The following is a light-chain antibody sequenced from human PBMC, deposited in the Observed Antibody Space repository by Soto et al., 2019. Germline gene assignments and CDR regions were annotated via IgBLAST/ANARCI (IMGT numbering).Light chain of an antibody. CDR1: QSISSW. CDR3: QQYNSYSKT. V-gene: IGKV1-5*01. CDR2: DAS. Sequence: DIQMTQSPSTLSASVGDRVTITCRASQSISSWLAWYQQKPGKAPKLLIYDASSLESGVPSRFSGSGSGTEFTLTIISLQPDDFATYYCQQYNSYSKTFGQGTKVEIK. J-gene: IGKJ1*01.